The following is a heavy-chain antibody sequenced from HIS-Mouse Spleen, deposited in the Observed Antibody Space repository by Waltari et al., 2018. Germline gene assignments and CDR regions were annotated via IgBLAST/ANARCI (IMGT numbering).Heavy chain of an antibody. V-gene: IGHV4-39*07. CDR3: AREIPYSSSWYDWYFDL. CDR1: GGSISSSSYY. Sequence: QLQLQESGPGLVNPSETLSLTCTVSGGSISSSSYYWGWIRQPPGKGLEWIGSIYYSGSTYNNPSLKSRVTISVDTSKNQFSLKLSSVTAADTAVYYCAREIPYSSSWYDWYFDLWGRGTLVTVSS. D-gene: IGHD6-13*01. CDR2: IYYSGST. J-gene: IGHJ2*01.